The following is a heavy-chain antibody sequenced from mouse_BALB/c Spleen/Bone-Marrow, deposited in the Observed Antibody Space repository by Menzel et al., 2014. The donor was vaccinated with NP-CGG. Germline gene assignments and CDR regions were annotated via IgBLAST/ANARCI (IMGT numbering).Heavy chain of an antibody. D-gene: IGHD2-1*01. CDR1: GYSFTGYT. V-gene: IGHV1-18*01. CDR2: INPYNGGT. J-gene: IGHJ3*01. Sequence: EVKLVESGPELVKPGTSMKISCKASGYSFTGYTMNWVKQSHGKNLEWIGLINPYNGGTSYNQKFKGKATLTVDKSSSTAYMERLSQTSEDAAVYYCARDGNGFAYWGQGTLVTVSA. CDR3: ARDGNGFAY.